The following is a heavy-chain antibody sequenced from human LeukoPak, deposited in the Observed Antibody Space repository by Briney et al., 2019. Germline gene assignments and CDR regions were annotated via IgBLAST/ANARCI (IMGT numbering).Heavy chain of an antibody. Sequence: AGGSLRLSCAASGFTFSSYAMSWVRQAPGKGLEWVSAISGSGGSTYYADSVKGRFTISRDNSKNTLYLQMNSLRAEDTAVYYCASSPGIAAAGNDYWGQGTLVTVSS. CDR1: GFTFSSYA. D-gene: IGHD6-13*01. V-gene: IGHV3-23*01. CDR3: ASSPGIAAAGNDY. J-gene: IGHJ4*02. CDR2: ISGSGGST.